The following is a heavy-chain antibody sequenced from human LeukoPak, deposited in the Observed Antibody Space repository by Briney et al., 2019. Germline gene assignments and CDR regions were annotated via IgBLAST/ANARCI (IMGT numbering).Heavy chain of an antibody. Sequence: GGSLKLSCAASGFTFSGSAMHWVRQASGRGLEWVGRIRSKANSYATAYAASVKGRFTISRDDSKNTAYLQMNSLKTEDTAVYYCTSLGGNSEALGDIWGQGTMVTVSS. D-gene: IGHD4-23*01. CDR1: GFTFSGSA. CDR3: TSLGGNSEALGDI. V-gene: IGHV3-73*01. CDR2: IRSKANSYAT. J-gene: IGHJ3*02.